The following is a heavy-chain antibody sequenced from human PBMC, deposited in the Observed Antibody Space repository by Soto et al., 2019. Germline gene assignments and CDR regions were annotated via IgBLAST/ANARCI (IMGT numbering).Heavy chain of an antibody. J-gene: IGHJ6*02. CDR2: ISGSGGST. V-gene: IGHV3-23*01. CDR1: GFTFSSYA. Sequence: EVQLLESGGGLVQPGGSLRLSCAASGFTFSSYAMSWVRQAPGKGLEWVSAISGSGGSTYYADAVKGRFTISRDNSKNTLYLQMNSLRAEDTAVYYCAKFSTDYYYNGMDVWGQGTTVTVSS. CDR3: AKFSTDYYYNGMDV. D-gene: IGHD4-17*01.